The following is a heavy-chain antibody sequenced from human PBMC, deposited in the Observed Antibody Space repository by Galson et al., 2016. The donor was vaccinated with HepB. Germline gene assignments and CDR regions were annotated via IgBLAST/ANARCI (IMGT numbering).Heavy chain of an antibody. D-gene: IGHD3-10*01. CDR2: MYGGGGT. V-gene: IGHV3-53*01. Sequence: SLRLSCAVSGFSVRINYMSWVRQAPGKGLEWVSVMYGGGGTSYADSVKGRFTISSDNSKNTLYLQMNSLRAEDTAVYYCTRVLQWFGERWFDPWGQGTLVTVSS. CDR3: TRVLQWFGERWFDP. CDR1: GFSVRINY. J-gene: IGHJ5*02.